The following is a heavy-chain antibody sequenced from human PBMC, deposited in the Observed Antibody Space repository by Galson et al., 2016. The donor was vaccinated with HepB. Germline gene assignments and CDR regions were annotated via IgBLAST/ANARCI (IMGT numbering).Heavy chain of an antibody. D-gene: IGHD1-26*01. V-gene: IGHV4-59*03. J-gene: IGHJ4*02. CDR2: SHYTETA. Sequence: SETLSLTCTVSGGSIFSFYWNWIRQSPGKGLEWIGRSHYTETATYNPSLKSRLTTLVDTPRNQLSRTLSSVTVADTAVYYCVGAKTRRYADYWGQGILVTVSS. CDR1: GGSIFSFY. CDR3: VGAKTRRYADY.